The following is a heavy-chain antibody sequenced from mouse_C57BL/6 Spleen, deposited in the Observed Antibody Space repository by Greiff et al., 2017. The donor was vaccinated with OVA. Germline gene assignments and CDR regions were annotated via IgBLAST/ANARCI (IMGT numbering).Heavy chain of an antibody. Sequence: VQLQQSGAELVRPGASVTLSCKASGYTFTDYEMHWVKQTPVHGLEWIGAIDPETGGTAYNQKFKGKAILTADKSSSTAYMELRSLTSEDSAVYYCSYYSNYGAMDYWGQGTSDTVSS. V-gene: IGHV1-15*01. CDR2: IDPETGGT. CDR1: GYTFTDYE. J-gene: IGHJ4*01. CDR3: SYYSNYGAMDY. D-gene: IGHD2-5*01.